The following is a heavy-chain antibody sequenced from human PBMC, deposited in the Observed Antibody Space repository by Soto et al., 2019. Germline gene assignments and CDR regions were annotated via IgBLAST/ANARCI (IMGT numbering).Heavy chain of an antibody. V-gene: IGHV3-30*18. CDR1: GFTFSAYD. Sequence: QVQLVESGGGVVQPGGSLRLSCEDSGFTFSAYDMHWVRQAPGKGLDWVAVVSFDGSTKNYADTVKGRFTISRDNSKNTLYLQINSLRLEDTGVYYCAKDPYRSGYYGGLDSWGQGTLVTVSS. CDR2: VSFDGSTK. J-gene: IGHJ4*02. CDR3: AKDPYRSGYYGGLDS. D-gene: IGHD5-12*01.